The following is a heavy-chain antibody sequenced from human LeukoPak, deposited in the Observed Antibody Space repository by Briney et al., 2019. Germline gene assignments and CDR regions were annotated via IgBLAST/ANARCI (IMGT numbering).Heavy chain of an antibody. CDR2: INQSGGT. CDR3: ARGRQQLARLGEYYYYMDV. CDR1: GGSFSAYY. D-gene: IGHD6-13*01. V-gene: IGHV4-34*01. J-gene: IGHJ6*03. Sequence: SETLSLTCAVYGGSFSAYYWSWIRQPPGKGLEWIGEINQSGGTNHNPSLKSRVTISVDTSKNQFSLKLSSVTAADTAVYYCARGRQQLARLGEYYYYMDVWDKGTTVTVSS.